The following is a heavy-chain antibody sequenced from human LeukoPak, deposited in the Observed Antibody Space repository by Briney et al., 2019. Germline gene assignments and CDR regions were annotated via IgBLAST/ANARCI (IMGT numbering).Heavy chain of an antibody. J-gene: IGHJ6*03. V-gene: IGHV1-18*01. D-gene: IGHD2-2*01. CDR3: ASVIAGSTSGWYYYYYMDV. CDR2: ISAYNGNT. Sequence: GASVKVSCKASGYTFTSYGISWVRQAPGQGLEWMGWISAYNGNTNYAQKLQGRVTMTTDTSTSTAYMELRSLRSDDTAVYYCASVIAGSTSGWYYYYYMDVWGKGTTVTVSS. CDR1: GYTFTSYG.